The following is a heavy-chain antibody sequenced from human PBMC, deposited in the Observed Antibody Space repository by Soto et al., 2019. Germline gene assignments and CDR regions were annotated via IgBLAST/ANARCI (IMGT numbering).Heavy chain of an antibody. D-gene: IGHD3-3*01. Sequence: PSETLSLTCNVSVGSISDFYWSWIRQSPGKRLELIGYLYYTGSTNYNPAPKSRVTISLGTSKNQFSLKVRPVTAADTAAYYCARGGGYDFRSSQAPPIDVWGQGTPVTVSS. CDR1: VGSISDFY. CDR3: ARGGGYDFRSSQAPPIDV. J-gene: IGHJ6*02. V-gene: IGHV4-59*01. CDR2: LYYTGST.